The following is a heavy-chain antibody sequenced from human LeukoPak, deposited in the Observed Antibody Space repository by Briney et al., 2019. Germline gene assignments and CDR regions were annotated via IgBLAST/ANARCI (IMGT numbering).Heavy chain of an antibody. V-gene: IGHV4-39*07. J-gene: IGHJ5*02. D-gene: IGHD3-22*01. Sequence: SETLSLTCTVSGGSISSSSYYWGWIRQPPGKGLEWIGSIYYSGSTYYNPSLKSRVTISVDTSKNQFSLKLSSVTAADTAVYYCARAGRYYYDSSGYYSNWFDPWGQGTLVTVSS. CDR3: ARAGRYYYDSSGYYSNWFDP. CDR2: IYYSGST. CDR1: GGSISSSSYY.